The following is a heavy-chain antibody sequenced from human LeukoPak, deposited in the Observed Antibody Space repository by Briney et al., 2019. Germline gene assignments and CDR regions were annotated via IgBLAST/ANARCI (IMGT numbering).Heavy chain of an antibody. CDR1: GFTFSSYA. D-gene: IGHD1-26*01. V-gene: IGHV3-23*01. CDR3: ARSSRRVGASTPYYYYFYMDV. J-gene: IGHJ6*03. Sequence: GGSLRLSCVASGFTFSSYALSWVRQAPGKGLEWVSSVSTSGGTTYSADSVKGRFTISRDNSKNTLYLQMNSLRAEDTAVFYCARSSRRVGASTPYYYYFYMDVWGKGTMVTVSS. CDR2: VSTSGGTT.